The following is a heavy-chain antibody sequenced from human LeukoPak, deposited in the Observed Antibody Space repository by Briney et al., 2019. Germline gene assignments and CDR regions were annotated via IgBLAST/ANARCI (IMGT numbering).Heavy chain of an antibody. J-gene: IGHJ4*02. D-gene: IGHD4-17*01. CDR3: AKDRNDYGDSFSFDY. Sequence: SVKVSCKASGGTFSSYAISWVRQAPGQGLEWMGRIIPILGIANYAQKFQGRVTITADKSTSTAYMELSSLRSEDTAVYYCAKDRNDYGDSFSFDYWGQGTLVTVSS. CDR2: IIPILGIA. CDR1: GGTFSSYA. V-gene: IGHV1-69*04.